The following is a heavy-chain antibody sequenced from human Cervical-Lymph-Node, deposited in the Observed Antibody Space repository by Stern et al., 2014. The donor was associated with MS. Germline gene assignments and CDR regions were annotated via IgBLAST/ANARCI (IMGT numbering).Heavy chain of an antibody. V-gene: IGHV3-30*03. Sequence: VQLVESGGGVVQPGRSLTLSCAASGFSLSNSGMHWVRQAPGKGLEWVAVMSFVGGNKKSGDSVKGRFSISRDMANNTLFLQMNSLRPEDTAVYYCMGVGDAMHVWGQGTTVIVSS. CDR1: GFSLSNSG. J-gene: IGHJ6*02. CDR2: MSFVGGNK. CDR3: MGVGDAMHV.